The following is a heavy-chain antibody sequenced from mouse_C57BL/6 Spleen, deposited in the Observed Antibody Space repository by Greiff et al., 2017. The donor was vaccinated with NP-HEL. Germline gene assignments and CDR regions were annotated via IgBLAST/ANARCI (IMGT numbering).Heavy chain of an antibody. CDR1: GFNIKNTY. V-gene: IGHV14-3*01. CDR2: IDPANGNT. J-gene: IGHJ1*03. Sequence: DVKLVESVAELVRPGASVKLSCTASGFNIKNTYMHWVKQRPEQGLEWIGRIDPANGNTKYAPKFQGKATITADTSSNTAYLQLSSLTSEDTAIYYCAKDHGYDGWYFDVWGTGTTVTVSS. D-gene: IGHD2-2*01. CDR3: AKDHGYDGWYFDV.